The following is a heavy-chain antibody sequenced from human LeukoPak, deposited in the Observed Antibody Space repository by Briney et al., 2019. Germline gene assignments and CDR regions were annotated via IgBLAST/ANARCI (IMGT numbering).Heavy chain of an antibody. CDR3: AASGYDYDFYYYMDV. D-gene: IGHD5-12*01. V-gene: IGHV3-48*03. Sequence: GGSLRLSCAASGFTFSNYEMNWVRQAPGKGLEWVSYISSSGSTIYYADSLKGRFTISRDNAKNSLYLQMNSLRAEDTAVYYCAASGYDYDFYYYMDVWGKGTTVTISS. CDR1: GFTFSNYE. CDR2: ISSSGSTI. J-gene: IGHJ6*03.